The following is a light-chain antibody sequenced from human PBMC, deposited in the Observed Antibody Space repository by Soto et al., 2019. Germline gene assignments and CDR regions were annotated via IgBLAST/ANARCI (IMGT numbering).Light chain of an antibody. V-gene: IGKV3D-20*01. J-gene: IGKJ4*01. CDR2: DAC. CDR1: QTVSSNL. CDR3: QQYAIPPLS. Sequence: EIALTQSPATLSLSPGERATLSCGASQTVSSNLLAGYQQKPGLAPRLPISDACHRATAVPDRFSGSGSGTDFTITISRLAPEDLPVNYCQQYAIPPLSCGGGTKLEIK.